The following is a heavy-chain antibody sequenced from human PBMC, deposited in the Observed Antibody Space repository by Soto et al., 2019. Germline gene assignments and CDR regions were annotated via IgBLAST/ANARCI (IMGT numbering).Heavy chain of an antibody. V-gene: IGHV1-46*01. J-gene: IGHJ3*02. CDR2: INPSGGST. Sequence: ASVKVSCKASGYTFTSYYMHWVRKAPGQGLEWMGIINPSGGSTSYAQKFQGRVTMTRDTSTSTVYMELSSLRAEDTAVYYCARERNYDFWSGYYTPSDAFDIWGQGTMVTVSS. D-gene: IGHD3-3*01. CDR3: ARERNYDFWSGYYTPSDAFDI. CDR1: GYTFTSYY.